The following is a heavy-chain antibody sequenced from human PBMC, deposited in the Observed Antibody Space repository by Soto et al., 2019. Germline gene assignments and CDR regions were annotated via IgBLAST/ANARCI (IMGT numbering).Heavy chain of an antibody. V-gene: IGHV4-39*01. CDR2: IYYSGST. CDR3: ARQDDFWSGYTDRLSVPAYGMDV. J-gene: IGHJ6*02. CDR1: GGSISSSSYY. D-gene: IGHD3-3*01. Sequence: QLQLQESGPGLVKPSETLSLTCTVSGGSISSSSYYWGWIRQPPGQGLEWIGSIYYSGSTYYNPSLNSRVTIAVDTSKNQFSLKLRSVTAADTAVYYCARQDDFWSGYTDRLSVPAYGMDVWGQGTTVTVSS.